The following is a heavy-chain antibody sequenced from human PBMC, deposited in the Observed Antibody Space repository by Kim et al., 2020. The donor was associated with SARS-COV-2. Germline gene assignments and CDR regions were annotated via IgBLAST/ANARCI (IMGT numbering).Heavy chain of an antibody. CDR3: ARAPRGISRRTFDI. CDR1: GGSISTTNYF. J-gene: IGHJ3*02. Sequence: SETLSLTCTVSGGSISTTNYFWGWIRQPPGKGLEWIATISYSGSTYYNPSLKSRVTISVDTSKNQFSLKLSSVTAADTAVYYCARAPRGISRRTFDIWGQGTMVTVSS. D-gene: IGHD3-3*01. CDR2: ISYSGST. V-gene: IGHV4-39*01.